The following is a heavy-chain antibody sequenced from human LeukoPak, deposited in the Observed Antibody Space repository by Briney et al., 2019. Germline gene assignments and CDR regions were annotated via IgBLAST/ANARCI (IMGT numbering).Heavy chain of an antibody. Sequence: GASVKVSCKASGYTFTGYYMHWVRQAPGQGLEWMGWISAYNGNTNYAQKLQGRVTMTIDTSTSTAYMELRSLRSDDTAVYYCARIITMIVVDYYYYMDVWGKGTTVTVSS. CDR3: ARIITMIVVDYYYYMDV. V-gene: IGHV1-18*04. D-gene: IGHD3-22*01. CDR2: ISAYNGNT. J-gene: IGHJ6*03. CDR1: GYTFTGYY.